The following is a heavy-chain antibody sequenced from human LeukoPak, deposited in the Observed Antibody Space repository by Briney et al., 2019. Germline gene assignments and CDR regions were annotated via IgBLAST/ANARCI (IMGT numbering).Heavy chain of an antibody. D-gene: IGHD5-18*01. J-gene: IGHJ4*02. Sequence: GRSLRLSCAASGFTFSSYGMHWVRQAPGKGLEWVAVISYDGSDKYSADSVKGRFTISRDNSKNTLYLQMNSLRAEDTAVYYCAKNAHYQGYSYGVIDYWGQGTLVTVSS. V-gene: IGHV3-30*18. CDR1: GFTFSSYG. CDR2: ISYDGSDK. CDR3: AKNAHYQGYSYGVIDY.